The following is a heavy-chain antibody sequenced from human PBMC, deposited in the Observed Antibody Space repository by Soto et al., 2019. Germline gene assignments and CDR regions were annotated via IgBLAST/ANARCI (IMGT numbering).Heavy chain of an antibody. CDR3: AKVHDRSGHDAFDI. V-gene: IGHV3-23*01. CDR2: MSGSGDST. D-gene: IGHD3-22*01. CDR1: GFTFSSYA. J-gene: IGHJ3*02. Sequence: PGGSLRLSCAASGFTFSSYAMSWVRQPPGKGLEWVSGMSGSGDSTYYADSVKGRFTISRDNSKNTLYLQMNSLRAEDTAVYYCAKVHDRSGHDAFDICRKGTMVTV.